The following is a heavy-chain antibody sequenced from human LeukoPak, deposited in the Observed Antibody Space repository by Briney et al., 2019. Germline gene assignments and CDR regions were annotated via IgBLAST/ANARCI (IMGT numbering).Heavy chain of an antibody. Sequence: GSLRLSCAASGFTVSTYYMSWVRQAPGKGLEWVSIIYSGGNTYYADSVKGRFTISKDNSKSTLYLQMNSLRAEDTAVYYCTRAGQWTYGFQDYWGQGTLVTVSS. CDR3: TRAGQWTYGFQDY. J-gene: IGHJ4*02. V-gene: IGHV3-66*01. D-gene: IGHD3-10*01. CDR1: GFTVSTYY. CDR2: IYSGGNT.